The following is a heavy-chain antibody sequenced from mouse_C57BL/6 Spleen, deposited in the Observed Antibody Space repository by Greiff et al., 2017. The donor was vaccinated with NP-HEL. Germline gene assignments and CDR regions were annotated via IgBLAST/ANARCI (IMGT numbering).Heavy chain of an antibody. V-gene: IGHV6-3*01. CDR2: IRLKSDNYAT. J-gene: IGHJ4*01. CDR3: TRNWDLYYAMGY. D-gene: IGHD4-1*01. Sequence: EVKVEESGGGLVQPGGSMKLSCVASGFTFSNYWMNWVRQSPEKGLEWVAQIRLKSDNYATHYAESVKGRFTISRDDSKSSVYLQMNNLRAEGTRIYYCTRNWDLYYAMGYWGKGTSVTVSS. CDR1: GFTFSNYW.